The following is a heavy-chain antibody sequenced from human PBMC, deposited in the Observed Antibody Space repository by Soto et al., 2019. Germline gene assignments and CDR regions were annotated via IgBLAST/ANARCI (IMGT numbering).Heavy chain of an antibody. J-gene: IGHJ5*02. CDR2: ISAYNGNT. V-gene: IGHV1-18*04. CDR3: ARDLYDFWSGYPSPNWFDP. Sequence: QVQLVQSGAEVKKPGASVKVSCKASGNTFTSYGISWVRQAPGQGLEWMGWISAYNGNTNYAQKLQGRVTMTTDTSTSTAYMELRSPRSDDTAVYYCARDLYDFWSGYPSPNWFDPWGQGTLVTVSS. CDR1: GNTFTSYG. D-gene: IGHD3-3*01.